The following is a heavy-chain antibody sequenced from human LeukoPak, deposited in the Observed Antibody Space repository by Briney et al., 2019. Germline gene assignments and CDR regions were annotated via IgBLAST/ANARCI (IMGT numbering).Heavy chain of an antibody. D-gene: IGHD3-22*01. CDR3: ARDGVSPDSSGYDYYYYYLDV. J-gene: IGHJ6*03. V-gene: IGHV1-2*02. CDR1: GYTFTGYY. Sequence: ASVKVSCKASGYTFTGYYMHWVRQAPGQGLEWMGWINPNSGGTNYAQKFQGRVTMTRDTSISTAYMELSRLRSDDTAVYYCARDGVSPDSSGYDYYYYYLDVWGKGTTVTVSS. CDR2: INPNSGGT.